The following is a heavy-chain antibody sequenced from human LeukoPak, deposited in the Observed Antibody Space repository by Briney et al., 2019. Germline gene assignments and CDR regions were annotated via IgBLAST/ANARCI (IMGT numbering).Heavy chain of an antibody. Sequence: AASVKVSCKASGGTFSSYAISWVRQAPGQGLEWMGGIIPIFGTANYAQKFQGRVTITTDESTGTAYMELSSLRSEDTAVYYCARMDLGATAFDYWGQGTLVTVSS. CDR1: GGTFSSYA. CDR2: IIPIFGTA. CDR3: ARMDLGATAFDY. V-gene: IGHV1-69*05. D-gene: IGHD1-26*01. J-gene: IGHJ4*02.